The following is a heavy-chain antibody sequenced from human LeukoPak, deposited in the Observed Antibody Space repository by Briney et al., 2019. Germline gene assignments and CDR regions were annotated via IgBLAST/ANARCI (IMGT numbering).Heavy chain of an antibody. CDR2: IRYDGSNK. D-gene: IGHD3-9*01. CDR3: AKGGKYDILTGYRRSRLLGDF. V-gene: IGHV3-30*02. J-gene: IGHJ4*02. Sequence: GSLRLSCAASGFTFSSYWMSWVRQTPAKGLEWVAFIRYDGSNKYYADSVKGRFIISRDNSKNTLFLQMNSLRPEDTAVYYCAKGGKYDILTGYRRSRLLGDFWGQGTLVTVSS. CDR1: GFTFSSYW.